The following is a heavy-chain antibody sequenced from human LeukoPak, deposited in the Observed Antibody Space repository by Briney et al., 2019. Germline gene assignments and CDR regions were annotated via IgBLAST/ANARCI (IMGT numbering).Heavy chain of an antibody. CDR1: GFTFSDYA. CDR3: AHGTVIPIRYFDY. Sequence: PGGSLRLSCAASGFTFSDYAMSWVRQAPGKGLEWVSAISGSGGTTYYADPVKGRFTISRDNSRDTLYLQMNSLRAEDTAVYYCAHGTVIPIRYFDYWGQGTLVTVSS. V-gene: IGHV3-23*01. J-gene: IGHJ4*02. D-gene: IGHD4-11*01. CDR2: ISGSGGTT.